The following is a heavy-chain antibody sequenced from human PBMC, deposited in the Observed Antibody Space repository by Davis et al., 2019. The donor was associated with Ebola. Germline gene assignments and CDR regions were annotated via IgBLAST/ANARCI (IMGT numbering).Heavy chain of an antibody. CDR3: VSLLH. J-gene: IGHJ4*02. V-gene: IGHV3-74*01. CDR1: GFTFSSYW. CDR2: INSDGSST. Sequence: HTGGSLRLSCAASGFTFSSYWMHWVRHAPGKGLVWVSRINSDGSSTSYADSVKGRFTISRDNAKNSLHLQMNSLRVEDTAMYYCVSLLHWGQGARVTVSS.